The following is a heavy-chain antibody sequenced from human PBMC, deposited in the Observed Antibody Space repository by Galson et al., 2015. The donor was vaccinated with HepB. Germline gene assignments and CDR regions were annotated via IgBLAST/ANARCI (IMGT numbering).Heavy chain of an antibody. CDR3: ARDRGSGWYDH. J-gene: IGHJ5*02. CDR2: KHSTGST. CDR1: GGSISGYY. Sequence: ETLSLTCTVSGGSISGYYWSWIRQPAGKGLEWIGRKHSTGSTNHNPSLNSRITMSVDTSKNKFSLKLSSVTAADTAVYYCARDRGSGWYDHWGQANLVTVSS. D-gene: IGHD6-19*01. V-gene: IGHV4-4*07.